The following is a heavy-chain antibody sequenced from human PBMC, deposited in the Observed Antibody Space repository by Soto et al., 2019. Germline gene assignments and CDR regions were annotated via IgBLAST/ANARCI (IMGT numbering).Heavy chain of an antibody. CDR3: ARASGTGAGNTSD. CDR1: GYTFSNYG. Sequence: ASVKVSCKASGYTFSNYGISWMRQVPGQGLEWMGWISAYNGETKYAQKFQGRVSMTTDTSTNTAYMEMGSLRSDDTAVYYWARASGTGAGNTSDWGQGTLVTVYS. CDR2: ISAYNGET. V-gene: IGHV1-18*01. J-gene: IGHJ4*02. D-gene: IGHD1-26*01.